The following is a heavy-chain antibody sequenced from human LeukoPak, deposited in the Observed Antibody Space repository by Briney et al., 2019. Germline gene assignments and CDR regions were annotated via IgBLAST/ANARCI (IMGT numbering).Heavy chain of an antibody. V-gene: IGHV3-11*04. CDR3: ARETDSTLFDY. J-gene: IGHJ4*02. CDR1: GFTFGDYY. D-gene: IGHD2-2*01. Sequence: PGGSLRLSCAASGFTFGDYYMSWIRQAPGKGLEWVSYISSSGSPIYYADSVKGRFTVSRDNAKNSLYLQMNSLRAEDTAVYYCARETDSTLFDYWGQGTLVTVSS. CDR2: ISSSGSPI.